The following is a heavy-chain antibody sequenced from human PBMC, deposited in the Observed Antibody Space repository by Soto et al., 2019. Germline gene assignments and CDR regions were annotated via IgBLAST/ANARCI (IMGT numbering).Heavy chain of an antibody. V-gene: IGHV4-39*01. J-gene: IGHJ6*04. D-gene: IGHD6-6*01. Sequence: SETLSLTCTVSGGSISSSSYYWGWIRQPPGKGLEWIGSIYYSGSTYYNPSLKCRVTISVDTSKNQFSLKLSSVTATDTAVYYGARNRGSSGAMDVWGKGTTVTVSS. CDR3: ARNRGSSGAMDV. CDR2: IYYSGST. CDR1: GGSISSSSYY.